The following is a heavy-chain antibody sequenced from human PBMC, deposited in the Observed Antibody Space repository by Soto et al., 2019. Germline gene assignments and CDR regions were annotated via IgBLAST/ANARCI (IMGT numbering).Heavy chain of an antibody. CDR1: GFTFSSYW. Sequence: EVPLVESGGGVVQPGGSLRLSCAASGFTFSSYWMHWVRQAPGKGLVWVSRVNPDGSDTSYADSVKGRFTISRDNAKNTLYLQMNSLRAEDTAVYYCARVAVGSYYFDYWGQGTLLTVSS. J-gene: IGHJ4*02. CDR2: VNPDGSDT. CDR3: ARVAVGSYYFDY. V-gene: IGHV3-74*01. D-gene: IGHD6-13*01.